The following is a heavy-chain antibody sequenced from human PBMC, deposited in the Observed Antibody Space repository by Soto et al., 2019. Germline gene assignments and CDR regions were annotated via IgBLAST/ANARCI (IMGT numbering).Heavy chain of an antibody. Sequence: QVQLVQSGAEVKKPGASVKVSCKASGYTFTSYAMHWVRQAPGQRLEWMGWINAGNGNTKYSQKFKGRVTITRDTSASTAYMELSSLRSEDTAVYYCARGSCSGGSCYPPYDYYYYMDVWGKGTTVTVSS. CDR2: INAGNGNT. D-gene: IGHD2-15*01. V-gene: IGHV1-3*01. J-gene: IGHJ6*03. CDR1: GYTFTSYA. CDR3: ARGSCSGGSCYPPYDYYYYMDV.